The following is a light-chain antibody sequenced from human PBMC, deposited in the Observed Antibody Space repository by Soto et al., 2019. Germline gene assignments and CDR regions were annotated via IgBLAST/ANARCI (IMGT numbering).Light chain of an antibody. J-gene: IGLJ7*01. CDR1: NMGSKS. Sequence: SYELTQPPSVSVAPGKTARITCGGNNMGSKSVHWYQQKPGQAPVLVIYYDSDRPSGIPERFSGSNSGNTATLTISRVEAEDEADYYCQVWDSSSDHAVFGGGTQLTVL. V-gene: IGLV3-21*04. CDR2: YDS. CDR3: QVWDSSSDHAV.